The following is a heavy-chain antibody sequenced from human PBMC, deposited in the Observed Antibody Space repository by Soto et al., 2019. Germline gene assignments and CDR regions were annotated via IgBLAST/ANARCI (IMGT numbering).Heavy chain of an antibody. CDR1: GYTFTSYA. D-gene: IGHD3-22*01. Sequence: ASVKVSCKASGYTFTSYAIHWVRQAPGQRLEWMGWINAGNGNTKYSQKFQDRVTISRDNSKNTLYLQMNSLRAEDTAVYYCASGGYDSSGYYTSLDYWGQGTLVTVSS. CDR3: ASGGYDSSGYYTSLDY. CDR2: INAGNGNT. J-gene: IGHJ4*02. V-gene: IGHV1-3*01.